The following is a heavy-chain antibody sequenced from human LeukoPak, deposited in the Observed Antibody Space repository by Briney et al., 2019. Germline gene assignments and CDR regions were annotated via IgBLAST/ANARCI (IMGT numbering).Heavy chain of an antibody. CDR1: GFTFSNYA. D-gene: IGHD3-22*01. CDR2: ISGSGGST. V-gene: IGHV3-23*01. Sequence: GGSLRLSCAASGFTFSNYAMSWVRQAAGKGLEWVSAISGSGGSTYYADSVKGRFTISRDNSKNTLYLQMNSLRAEDTAVYSCAKSSSSYDTRGYNDYWGQGTLVTVSS. J-gene: IGHJ4*02. CDR3: AKSSSSYDTRGYNDY.